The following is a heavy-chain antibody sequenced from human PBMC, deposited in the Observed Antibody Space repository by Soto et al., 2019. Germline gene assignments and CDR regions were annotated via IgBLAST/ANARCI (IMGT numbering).Heavy chain of an antibody. CDR1: GCMFSRAW. D-gene: IGHD1-1*01. J-gene: IGHJ4*02. V-gene: IGHV3-7*01. Sequence: GESLRHCCAGSGCMFSRAWMSWVRQALGEGLKWVASISPDGRTTYYVDSVKGRFTISRDNAGNSVYLQMNSLRVEDTAIFYCASLLGTVTTFDNLGQGT. CDR2: ISPDGRTT. CDR3: ASLLGTVTTFDN.